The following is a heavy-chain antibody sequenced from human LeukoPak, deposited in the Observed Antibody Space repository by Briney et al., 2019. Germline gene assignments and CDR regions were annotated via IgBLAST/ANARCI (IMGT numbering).Heavy chain of an antibody. CDR3: ARNGFVVVTAIDY. CDR2: IYYSGST. J-gene: IGHJ4*02. V-gene: IGHV4-59*12. D-gene: IGHD2-21*02. Sequence: SETLSLTCTVSGGSISSYYWSWIRQPPGKGLEWIGYIYYSGSTNYNPSLKSRVTISVAKNQFSLKLSSVTAADTAVYYCARNGFVVVTAIDYWGQGTLVTVSS. CDR1: GGSISSYY.